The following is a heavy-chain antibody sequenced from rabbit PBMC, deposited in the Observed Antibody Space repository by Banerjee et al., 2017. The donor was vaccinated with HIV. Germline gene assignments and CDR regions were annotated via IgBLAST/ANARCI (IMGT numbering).Heavy chain of an antibody. J-gene: IGHJ6*01. CDR2: IYAGSGGNT. D-gene: IGHD2-1*01. CDR1: GFSFSSSYW. V-gene: IGHV1S40*01. CDR3: ARDIPVFPDYGDAL. Sequence: QSLEESGGDLVKPGASLTLACTASGFSFSSSYWICWVRQAPGKGLEWIACIYAGSGGNTYYASWAKGRFTISKTSSTTVTLQMTSLTAADTATYFCARDIPVFPDYGDALWGPGTLVTVS.